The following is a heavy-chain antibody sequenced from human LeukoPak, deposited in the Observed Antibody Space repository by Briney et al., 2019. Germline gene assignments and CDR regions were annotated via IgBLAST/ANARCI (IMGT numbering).Heavy chain of an antibody. V-gene: IGHV3-30*01. CDR3: ARDPDGIVGATYFDY. D-gene: IGHD1-26*01. CDR2: ISYDGSNK. CDR1: GFTFSSYA. J-gene: IGHJ4*02. Sequence: GGSLRLSCAASGFTFSSYAMHWVRQAPGKELEWVAVISYDGSNKYYADSVKGRFTISRDNSKNTLYLQMNSLRAEDTAVYYCARDPDGIVGATYFDYWGQGTLVTVSS.